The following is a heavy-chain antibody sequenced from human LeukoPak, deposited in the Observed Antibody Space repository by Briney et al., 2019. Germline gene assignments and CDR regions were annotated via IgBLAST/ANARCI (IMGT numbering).Heavy chain of an antibody. CDR1: GGSISSYY. V-gene: IGHV4-59*01. J-gene: IGHJ4*02. CDR2: IYYSGST. D-gene: IGHD2-21*02. Sequence: SETLSLTCTVSGGSISSYYWSWIRQPPGKGLEWIGYIYYSGSTNYNPSLKSRVTISVDTSKNQFSLKLSSVTAADTAVYYCARTPTPYCGGDCYDFDYWGQGTLVTVSS. CDR3: ARTPTPYCGGDCYDFDY.